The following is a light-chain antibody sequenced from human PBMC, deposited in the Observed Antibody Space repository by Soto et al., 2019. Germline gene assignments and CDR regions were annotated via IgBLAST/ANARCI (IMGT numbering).Light chain of an antibody. CDR3: QQYGSSPPT. V-gene: IGKV3-20*01. J-gene: IGKJ1*01. Sequence: MMMTQSPATLSVSPGERVTLSCRASQSVSSHLAWYQHKPGQAPRLLFYDASTRATGIPARFSGSGSGTDFTLTINRLEPEDFALYYCQQYGSSPPTFGQGTKVDIK. CDR2: DAS. CDR1: QSVSSH.